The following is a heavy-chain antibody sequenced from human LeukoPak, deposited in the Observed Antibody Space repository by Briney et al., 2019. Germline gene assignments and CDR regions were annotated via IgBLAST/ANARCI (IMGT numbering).Heavy chain of an antibody. CDR2: ITSDNTI. V-gene: IGHV3-69-1*01. J-gene: IGHJ4*02. D-gene: IGHD2-8*01. CDR3: ARFFDGHSCFDY. Sequence: GGSLRLSCAVSGFTFSTSYMTWVRQAPGKGLEWVSYITSDNTIYYADSVKGRFTISRDNAKNSLYLQMNSLRAEDTALYYRARFFDGHSCFDYWGQGALVTVSS. CDR1: GFTFSTSY.